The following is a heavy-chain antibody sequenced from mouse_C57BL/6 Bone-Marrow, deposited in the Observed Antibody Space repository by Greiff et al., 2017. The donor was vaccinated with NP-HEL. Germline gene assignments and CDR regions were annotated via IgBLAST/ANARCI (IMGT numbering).Heavy chain of an antibody. CDR3: ARGYGYDAAWFAY. CDR2: ISAGGSYT. D-gene: IGHD2-2*01. J-gene: IGHJ3*01. Sequence: EVKLMESGGGLVKPGGSLKLSCAASGFTFSSYAMSWVRQTPEKRLEWVATISAGGSYTYYPDNVKGRVTISRDNAKNNLYLQMSHLKSEDTAMYYCARGYGYDAAWFAYWGQGTLVTVSA. V-gene: IGHV5-4*03. CDR1: GFTFSSYA.